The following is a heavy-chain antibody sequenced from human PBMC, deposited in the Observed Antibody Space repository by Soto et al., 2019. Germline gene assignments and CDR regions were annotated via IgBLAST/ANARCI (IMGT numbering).Heavy chain of an antibody. J-gene: IGHJ6*03. V-gene: IGHV3-33*01. CDR1: GFTLNTYG. Sequence: QVELVESGGGVVQPGMSLRLSCAASGFTLNTYGMYWVRQAPGKGLEWVAVSWYDGTNKDYADSVKGRFTISRDNSRNTLYLQMNSLRAEDTAVYYCGRGYPLWSPYFYYYMDVWGQGTTVTVSS. CDR2: SWYDGTNK. CDR3: GRGYPLWSPYFYYYMDV. D-gene: IGHD5-18*01.